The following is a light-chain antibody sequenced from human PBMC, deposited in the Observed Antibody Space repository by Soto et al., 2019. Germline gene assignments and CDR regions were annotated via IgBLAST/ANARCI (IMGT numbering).Light chain of an antibody. V-gene: IGLV2-14*01. CDR1: SSDIGHNNY. Sequence: QSALTQPASVSGSPGQSITISCTGTSSDIGHNNYVSWYQQHSGKAPLLLIYEVSSRPSSISHRFSGSKSGNTASLTISGLQAAVEAVYYCSSYTSNTTPLFGGGSKVTVL. CDR2: EVS. J-gene: IGLJ2*01. CDR3: SSYTSNTTPL.